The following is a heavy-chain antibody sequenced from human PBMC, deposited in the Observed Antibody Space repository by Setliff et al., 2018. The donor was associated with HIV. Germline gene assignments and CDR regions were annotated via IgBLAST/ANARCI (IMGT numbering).Heavy chain of an antibody. CDR3: AAGHYGA. J-gene: IGHJ4*02. CDR1: DFDISTNY. Sequence: PGGSLRLSCAASDFDISTNYMRWIRQAPGKGLECVSVMYRDGSTFYADSVKDRFTTSRDSSNNVLFLQMNSLRAEDTALYYCAAGHYGAWGQGILVTVSS. CDR2: MYRDGST. V-gene: IGHV3-53*01. D-gene: IGHD4-17*01.